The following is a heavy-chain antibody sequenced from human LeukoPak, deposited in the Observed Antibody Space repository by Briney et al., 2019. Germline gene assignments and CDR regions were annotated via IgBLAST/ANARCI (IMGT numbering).Heavy chain of an antibody. D-gene: IGHD6-6*01. CDR3: ARYSSSAAFDI. CDR1: GGSISSGDYF. Sequence: SETLSLTCTVSGGSISSGDYFWSWIRQPPGKGLEWIGHIYRSGSTYYNPSLKSRVTISVDRSKNQFSLNLSSVTAADTAVYYCARYSSSAAFDIWGQGTMVTVSS. J-gene: IGHJ3*02. V-gene: IGHV4-30-2*01. CDR2: IYRSGST.